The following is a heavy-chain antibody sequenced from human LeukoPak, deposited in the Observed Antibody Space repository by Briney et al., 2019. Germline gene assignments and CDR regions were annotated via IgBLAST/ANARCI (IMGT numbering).Heavy chain of an antibody. V-gene: IGHV1-69*04. J-gene: IGHJ4*02. CDR3: ARDGRWFGELSPY. D-gene: IGHD3-10*01. Sequence: GASVKVSCKASGGTFSSYAISWVRQAPGQGLEWMGRIIPILGIANYAQKFQGRVTITADKSTSTAYMELSSLRSEDTAVYYCARDGRWFGELSPYWGQGTLVTVSS. CDR2: IIPILGIA. CDR1: GGTFSSYA.